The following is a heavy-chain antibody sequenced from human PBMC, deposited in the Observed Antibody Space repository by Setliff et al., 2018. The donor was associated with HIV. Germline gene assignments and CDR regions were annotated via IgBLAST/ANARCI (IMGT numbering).Heavy chain of an antibody. CDR2: IYHSGST. CDR1: GGSFSGYY. Sequence: SETLSLTCAVYGGSFSGYYWSWIRQPPGKGLEWIGTIYHSGSTYYNPSLKSRVTISVDKSNNQFSLKLSSVTAADTAVYYCARAHIGIAARWSGWFDPWGQGTLVTVSS. CDR3: ARAHIGIAARWSGWFDP. J-gene: IGHJ5*02. V-gene: IGHV4-34*01. D-gene: IGHD6-6*01.